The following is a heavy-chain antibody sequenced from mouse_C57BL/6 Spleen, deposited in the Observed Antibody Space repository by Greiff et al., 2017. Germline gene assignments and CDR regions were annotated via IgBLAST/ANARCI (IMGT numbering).Heavy chain of an antibody. CDR1: GFSLTSYG. J-gene: IGHJ1*03. CDR3: ARRGYYYGSSEYFDV. CDR2: LWSGGST. Sequence: QVQLQQSGPGLVQPSQSLSITCTVSGFSLTSYGVHWVRQSPGKGLEWLGVLWSGGSTDYNAAFISRLSISKDNSKSQVFFKMNSLQADDTAIYYCARRGYYYGSSEYFDVWGTGTTVTVSS. D-gene: IGHD1-1*01. V-gene: IGHV2-2*01.